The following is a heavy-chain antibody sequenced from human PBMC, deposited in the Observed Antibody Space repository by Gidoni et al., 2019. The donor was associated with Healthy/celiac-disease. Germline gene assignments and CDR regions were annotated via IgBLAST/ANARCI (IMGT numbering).Heavy chain of an antibody. CDR3: AKGPRGTVTRTGYFDY. CDR1: GFTFSSYA. D-gene: IGHD4-17*01. CDR2: ISGSGGST. J-gene: IGHJ4*02. V-gene: IGHV3-23*01. Sequence: GGSLRLSCAASGFTFSSYAMSWVRQAPGKGLEWVSAISGSGGSTYYADSVKGRFTISRDNSKNTLYLQMNSLRAEDTAVYYCAKGPRGTVTRTGYFDYWGQGTLVTVSS.